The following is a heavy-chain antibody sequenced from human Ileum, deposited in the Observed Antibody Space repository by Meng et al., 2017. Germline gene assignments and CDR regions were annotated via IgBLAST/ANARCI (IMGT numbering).Heavy chain of an antibody. V-gene: IGHV3-7*01. CDR3: ARDRSGGYFHYFDH. J-gene: IGHJ4*02. D-gene: IGHD5-18*01. Sequence: GESLKISCEASGFPFSGYWMSWVRHSPGKGLEWLANINKDETEKHYVDSVKGRFTISRDNAKNSLFLQIDSLRVDDTAVYYCARDRSGGYFHYFDHWGQGTQVTVSS. CDR2: INKDETEK. CDR1: GFPFSGYW.